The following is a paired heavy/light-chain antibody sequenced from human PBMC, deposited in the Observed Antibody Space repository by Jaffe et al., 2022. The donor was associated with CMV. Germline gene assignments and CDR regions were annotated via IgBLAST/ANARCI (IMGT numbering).Light chain of an antibody. V-gene: IGKV1-5*03. CDR1: QTISNW. CDR2: KAS. CDR3: HHYNSYSHT. Sequence: DIQMTQSPSTLSASVGDRVTITCRASQTISNWLAWYQQKPGKAPKLLIYKASSLESGVPSRFSGSGSGTEFTLTISSLQPDDFAIYYCHHYNSYSHTFGQGTKLEIK. J-gene: IGKJ2*01.
Heavy chain of an antibody. J-gene: IGHJ6*03. CDR2: MYYSGST. Sequence: QLQLQESGPGLVKPSETLSLTCTVSGGSISNSDYQWGWIRQPPGKGLEWIGSMYYSGSTNYNPSLKSRVTISVDTSKNQFSLKLSSVTAADTAVYYCVRHTSGPDLLSYYFYIDVWGKGTKVTVSS. V-gene: IGHV4-39*01. CDR1: GGSISNSDYQ. D-gene: IGHD2-8*01. CDR3: VRHTSGPDLLSYYFYIDV.